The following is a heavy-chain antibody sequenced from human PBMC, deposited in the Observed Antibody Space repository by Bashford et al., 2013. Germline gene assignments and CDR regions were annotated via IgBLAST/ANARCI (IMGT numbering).Heavy chain of an antibody. CDR3: ARLGEYRSGGTSYAGGFFDY. Sequence: WVRQMPGKGTWSGWGVIFPGDSDVRYSPSFQGQVTMSADKSLSTAYLQWSSLKASDSALYYCARLGEYRSGGTSYAGGFFDYWGQGTVVTVSS. CDR2: IFPGDSDV. J-gene: IGHJ4*02. V-gene: IGHV5-51*01. D-gene: IGHD2-15*01.